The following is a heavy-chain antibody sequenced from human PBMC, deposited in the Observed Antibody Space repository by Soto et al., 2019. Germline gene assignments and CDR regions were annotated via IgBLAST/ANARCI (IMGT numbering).Heavy chain of an antibody. J-gene: IGHJ4*02. Sequence: SETLSLTCTVSGGSISSYYWSWIRQPPGKGLEWIGYIYYSGSTNYNPSLKSRVTISVDTSKNQFSLKLSSVTAADTAVYYCAREGSSWYAPDYWGQGTLVTVSS. CDR1: GGSISSYY. CDR3: AREGSSWYAPDY. CDR2: IYYSGST. V-gene: IGHV4-59*01. D-gene: IGHD6-13*01.